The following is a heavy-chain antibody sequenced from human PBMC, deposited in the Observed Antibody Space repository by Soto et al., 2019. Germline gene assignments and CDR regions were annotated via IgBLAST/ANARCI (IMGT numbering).Heavy chain of an antibody. Sequence: GGSLRFSCAASGFTFSSYAMSWVRQAPGKGLEWVSAISGSGGSTYYADSVKGRFTISRDNSKNTLYLQMNSLRAEDTAVYYCAKEFPYYYDSSAPGLFDYWGQGTLVTVSS. J-gene: IGHJ4*02. D-gene: IGHD3-22*01. CDR1: GFTFSSYA. V-gene: IGHV3-23*01. CDR3: AKEFPYYYDSSAPGLFDY. CDR2: ISGSGGST.